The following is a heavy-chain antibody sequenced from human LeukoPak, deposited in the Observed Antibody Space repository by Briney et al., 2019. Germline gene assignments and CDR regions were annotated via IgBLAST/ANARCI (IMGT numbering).Heavy chain of an antibody. J-gene: IGHJ3*01. D-gene: IGHD5-18*01. Sequence: GGSLRLSCAASGFTLSDYYMSWIRQAPGKGLEWVSYSSSSGSTIYYADSVKGRFAISRDNAKNSLYLQMNSLRSEDTAVYYCAREVYSYALDALDLWGQGTMVTVSS. V-gene: IGHV3-11*04. CDR1: GFTLSDYY. CDR3: AREVYSYALDALDL. CDR2: SSSSGSTI.